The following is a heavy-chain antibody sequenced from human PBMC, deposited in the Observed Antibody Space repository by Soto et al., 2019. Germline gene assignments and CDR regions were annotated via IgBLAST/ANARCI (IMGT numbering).Heavy chain of an antibody. V-gene: IGHV1-2*04. CDR1: GHTFTGYY. Sequence: ASVKVSCKASGHTFTGYYMHWVRQAPGQGLEWMGWINPNSGGTNYAQKFQGWVTMTRDTSISTAYMELSRLRFDDTAVYYCARVSDTAMYYFDYWGQGTLVTVSS. J-gene: IGHJ4*02. CDR3: ARVSDTAMYYFDY. D-gene: IGHD5-18*01. CDR2: INPNSGGT.